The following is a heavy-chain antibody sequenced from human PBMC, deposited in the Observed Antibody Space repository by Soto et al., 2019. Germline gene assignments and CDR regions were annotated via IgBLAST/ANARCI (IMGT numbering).Heavy chain of an antibody. CDR2: IDPSDSYT. J-gene: IGHJ6*02. CDR3: ARVTGYPNYYGMDV. V-gene: IGHV5-10-1*01. CDR1: GYRFTSYW. D-gene: IGHD3-9*01. Sequence: PGESLKISCKGSGYRFTSYWITWVRQMPGKGLEWMGMIDPSDSYTNYSPSFQGHVSMSADKSISTAYLQWSSLKASDTAMYYCARVTGYPNYYGMDVWGQGTTVTVS.